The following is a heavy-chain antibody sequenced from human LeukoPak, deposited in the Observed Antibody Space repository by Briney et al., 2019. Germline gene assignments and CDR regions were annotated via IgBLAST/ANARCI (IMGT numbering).Heavy chain of an antibody. CDR2: IYISGST. CDR1: GGSMSSYY. CDR3: ARGDPGYSGCYFDY. Sequence: SETLSLTCTVSGGSMSSYYWSWIRQPAGKGLEWIGRIYISGSTNYNPSLKSRVTMSIDTSKNQFSLKVSSVTAADTAVYYCARGDPGYSGCYFDYWGQGTLVTVSS. D-gene: IGHD5-12*01. J-gene: IGHJ4*02. V-gene: IGHV4-4*07.